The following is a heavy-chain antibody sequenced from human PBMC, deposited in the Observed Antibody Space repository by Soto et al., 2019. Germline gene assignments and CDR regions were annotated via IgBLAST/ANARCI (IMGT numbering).Heavy chain of an antibody. CDR1: GFTFSSYE. Sequence: PGGSLRLSCAASGFTFSSYEMNWVRQAPGKGLEWVSYISSSGSTIYYADSVKGRFTISRDNAKNSLYLQMNSLRAEDTAVYYCASSSIAARLFDYWGQGTLVTVYS. D-gene: IGHD6-6*01. CDR3: ASSSIAARLFDY. J-gene: IGHJ4*02. CDR2: ISSSGSTI. V-gene: IGHV3-48*03.